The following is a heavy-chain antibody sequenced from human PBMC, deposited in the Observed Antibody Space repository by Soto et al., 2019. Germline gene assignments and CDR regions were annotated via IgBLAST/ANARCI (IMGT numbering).Heavy chain of an antibody. CDR3: ARGDYYDSSGPFSDAFDI. V-gene: IGHV3-66*01. Sequence: PGGSLRLSCAASGFTVSSNYMSWVRQAPGKGLEWVSVIYSGGSTYYADSVKGRFTISRDNAKNSLYPQMNSLRAEDTAVYYCARGDYYDSSGPFSDAFDIWGQGTMVTVSS. CDR2: IYSGGST. CDR1: GFTVSSNY. D-gene: IGHD3-22*01. J-gene: IGHJ3*02.